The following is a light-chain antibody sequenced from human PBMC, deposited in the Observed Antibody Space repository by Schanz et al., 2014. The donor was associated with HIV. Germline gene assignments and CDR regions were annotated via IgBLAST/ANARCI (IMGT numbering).Light chain of an antibody. CDR2: DAS. CDR3: QQRSNWPRT. CDR1: QIVSSY. J-gene: IGKJ1*01. Sequence: EIVLTQSPATLSLSPGERATLSCRASQIVSSYLAWYQQTPGQAPRLLIYDASNRATGIPARFSGSGSGTDFTLTISSLEPEDFAVYYCQQRSNWPRTFGQGTKVEIK. V-gene: IGKV3-11*01.